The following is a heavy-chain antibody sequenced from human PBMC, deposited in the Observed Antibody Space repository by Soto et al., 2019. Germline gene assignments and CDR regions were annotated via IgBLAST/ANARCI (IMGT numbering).Heavy chain of an antibody. V-gene: IGHV4-34*01. Sequence: SETLSLTCAVYGGSFSGYYWSWIRQPPGKGLEWIGEINHSGSTNYNPSLKSRVTISVDTSKNQFSLKLSSVTAADTAVYYCARAPIHITMVRGGSNSWGHGTMVTGSS. CDR3: ARAPIHITMVRGGSNS. J-gene: IGHJ5*01. CDR1: GGSFSGYY. CDR2: INHSGST. D-gene: IGHD3-10*01.